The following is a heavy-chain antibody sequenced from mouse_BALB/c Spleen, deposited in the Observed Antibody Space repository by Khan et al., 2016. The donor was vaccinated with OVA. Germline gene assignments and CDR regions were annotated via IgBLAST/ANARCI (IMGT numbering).Heavy chain of an antibody. V-gene: IGHV1-80*01. Sequence: QVQLQQSGAELVRPGSSVKISCKASGYAFSNYWMNWVKQRPGQGLEWIGQIYPGDGDTSFNGKFRGKATLTADKSSSTAYMKLSSLTSEDSAVYFSARSGYDYFAYWGQGTLVTVSA. CDR3: ARSGYDYFAY. D-gene: IGHD2-14*01. CDR1: GYAFSNYW. J-gene: IGHJ3*01. CDR2: IYPGDGDT.